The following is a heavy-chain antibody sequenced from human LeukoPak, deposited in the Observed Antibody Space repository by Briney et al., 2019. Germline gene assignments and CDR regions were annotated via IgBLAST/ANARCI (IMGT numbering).Heavy chain of an antibody. J-gene: IGHJ4*02. V-gene: IGHV3-9*01. CDR2: ISWNSGSI. CDR3: AKDGVYSSGWYEVGH. CDR1: GFTFDDYA. Sequence: GGSLRLSCAASGFTFDDYAMHWVRQAPRKSLEWVSGISWNSGSIGYAVSVKGRFTISRDNAKNSLYLQMNSLRAEDTALYYCAKDGVYSSGWYEVGHWGQGTLVTVSS. D-gene: IGHD6-19*01.